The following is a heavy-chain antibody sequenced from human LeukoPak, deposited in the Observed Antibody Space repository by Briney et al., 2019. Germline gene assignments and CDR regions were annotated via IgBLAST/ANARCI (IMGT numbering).Heavy chain of an antibody. CDR1: GYTLTELS. Sequence: ASVKVSCKVSGYTLTELSMHWVRQAPGKGLEWMGGFDPEDGETIYAQKFQGRVTMTEDTSTDTAYMELSSLRSEDTAVYYCATVVSGVVDAFDIWGKGQWSPSLQ. CDR3: ATVVSGVVDAFDI. J-gene: IGHJ3*02. V-gene: IGHV1-24*01. CDR2: FDPEDGET. D-gene: IGHD3-10*01.